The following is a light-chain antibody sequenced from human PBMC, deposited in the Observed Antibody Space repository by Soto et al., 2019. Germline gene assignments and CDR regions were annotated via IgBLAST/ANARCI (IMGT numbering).Light chain of an antibody. J-gene: IGKJ3*01. Sequence: DVQMTQSPPSLSASVGDRVTITCRASQTIDRSLNRYQQKPGKAPKLLIYDASNLQSGVPSRFSGSGSGPDFTLTISSLQPDDFATYYCQQSQSLPFTFGPGTKVDIK. CDR3: QQSQSLPFT. V-gene: IGKV1-39*01. CDR1: QTIDRS. CDR2: DAS.